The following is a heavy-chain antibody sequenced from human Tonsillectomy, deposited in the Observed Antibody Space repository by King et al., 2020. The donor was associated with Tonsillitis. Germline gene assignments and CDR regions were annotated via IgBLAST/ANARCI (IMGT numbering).Heavy chain of an antibody. CDR1: GFTFDDYA. CDR3: AKDMEGGILFDY. CDR2: ISCDGGST. V-gene: IGHV3-43D*03. D-gene: IGHD3-16*01. J-gene: IGHJ4*02. Sequence: VQLVESGGVVVQPGGSLRLSCAASGFTFDDYAMHWVRQAPGKGLEWVSLISCDGGSTYYADSVKGRFTISRDNSKNSLYLQMNSLRAEDTALYYCAKDMEGGILFDYWGQGTLVTVSS.